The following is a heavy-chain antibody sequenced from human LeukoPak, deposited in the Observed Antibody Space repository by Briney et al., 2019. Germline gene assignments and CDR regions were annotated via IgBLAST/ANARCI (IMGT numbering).Heavy chain of an antibody. CDR2: LNPNRGGT. CDR1: GYTFTGYY. J-gene: IGHJ4*02. V-gene: IGHV1-2*06. D-gene: IGHD2-21*02. Sequence: ASVKVSCKASGYTFTGYYMHWVRQAPGQRLEWMGRLNPNRGGTNYAQKFQGRVTMTRDTSISTAYMELSRLRSDDTAEYYCARDHLVDAYCGGDCSDFDYWGQGTLVTVSS. CDR3: ARDHLVDAYCGGDCSDFDY.